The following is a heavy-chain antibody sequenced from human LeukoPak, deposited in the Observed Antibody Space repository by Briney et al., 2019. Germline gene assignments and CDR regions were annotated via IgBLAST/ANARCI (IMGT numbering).Heavy chain of an antibody. CDR2: IIPIFGIA. CDR3: ARDVVDSGYSLFDY. Sequence: SVKVSCKDSGGTFSSYTISWVRQAPGQGLEWMGKIIPIFGIANYAQKFQGRVTITADKSTSTAYLELSSLRSEDTAVYHCARDVVDSGYSLFDYWGQGTLVTVSS. J-gene: IGHJ4*02. D-gene: IGHD5-12*01. V-gene: IGHV1-69*04. CDR1: GGTFSSYT.